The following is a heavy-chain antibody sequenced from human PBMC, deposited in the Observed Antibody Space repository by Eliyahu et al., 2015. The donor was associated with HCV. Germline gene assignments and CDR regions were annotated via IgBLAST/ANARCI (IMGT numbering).Heavy chain of an antibody. CDR3: SNPNDYGGNSLDY. Sequence: AEVKKPGATVKISCKVSGYTFTDYYMHWVQQAPGKGLEWMGLVDPEDGETIYAEKFQGRVTITADTSTDTAYMELSSLRSEDTAVLFCSNPNDYGGNSLDYWGQGTLVTVSS. CDR1: GYTFTDYY. V-gene: IGHV1-69-2*01. CDR2: VDPEDGET. J-gene: IGHJ4*02. D-gene: IGHD4-23*01.